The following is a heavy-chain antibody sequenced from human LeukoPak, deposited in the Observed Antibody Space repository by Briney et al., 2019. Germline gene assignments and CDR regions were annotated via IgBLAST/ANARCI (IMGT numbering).Heavy chain of an antibody. D-gene: IGHD2-15*01. CDR3: AGDLGKDIDAPPAYPRKVVVAATPAFDI. Sequence: PGGSLRLSCAASGFTFSSYSMNWVRQALGKGLEWVSYISSSSSTIYYADSVKGRFTISRDSAKNSLYLQMNSLRAEDTAVYYCAGDLGKDIDAPPAYPRKVVVAATPAFDIWGQGTMVTVSS. V-gene: IGHV3-48*01. J-gene: IGHJ3*02. CDR2: ISSSSSTI. CDR1: GFTFSSYS.